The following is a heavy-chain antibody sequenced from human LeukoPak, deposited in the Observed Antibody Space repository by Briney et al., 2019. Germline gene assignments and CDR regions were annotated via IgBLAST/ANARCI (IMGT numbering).Heavy chain of an antibody. CDR1: GYTFTGYY. CDR3: ARAIDYGSGSYLLDY. CDR2: INPNSGGT. D-gene: IGHD3-10*01. J-gene: IGHJ4*02. Sequence: ASVKASCKASGYTFTGYYMHWVRQAPGQGLEWMGGINPNSGGTNYPQKFQGRVTMTRDTSISTAYMELSRLRSDDTAVYYCARAIDYGSGSYLLDYWGQGTLVTVSS. V-gene: IGHV1-2*02.